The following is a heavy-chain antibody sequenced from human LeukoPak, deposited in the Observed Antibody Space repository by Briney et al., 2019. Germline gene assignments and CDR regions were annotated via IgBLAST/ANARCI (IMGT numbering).Heavy chain of an antibody. Sequence: PSETLSLTCTVSGDSISSGGYYRSWIRQHPGKGLEWIGYIYYSGSTYYNPSLKSRVTISVDTSKNQFSLKLSSVTAADTAVYYCARSVEMATIQTFDYWGQGTLVTVSS. CDR3: ARSVEMATIQTFDY. J-gene: IGHJ4*02. CDR1: GDSISSGGYY. CDR2: IYYSGST. D-gene: IGHD5-24*01. V-gene: IGHV4-31*03.